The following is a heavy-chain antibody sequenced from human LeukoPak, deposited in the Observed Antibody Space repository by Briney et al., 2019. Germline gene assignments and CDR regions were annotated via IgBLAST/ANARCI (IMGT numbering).Heavy chain of an antibody. CDR1: GYTFTSYG. V-gene: IGHV1-18*01. CDR3: ARDIATVVHQE. CDR2: ISGYSGNT. J-gene: IGHJ4*02. Sequence: ASVKVSCKASGYTFTSYGISWVRQAPGQGLEWMGWISGYSGNTNYVQKFQGRVTMATDTSTSTVYMELRSLRSDDTAVYYCARDIATVVHQEWGQGTLVTASS. D-gene: IGHD2-2*01.